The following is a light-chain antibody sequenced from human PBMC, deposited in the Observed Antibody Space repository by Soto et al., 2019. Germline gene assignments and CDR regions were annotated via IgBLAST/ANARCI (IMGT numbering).Light chain of an antibody. CDR3: QQSYNTPPWT. Sequence: DIQMTQSPSSMSASVGDRVHITCRASQSISSYLNWYQQKPGKAPKLLIYAASSLQSGVPSRFSGSGSGTDFTLTISSLQPEDFATYYCQQSYNTPPWTFGQGTKVEIK. CDR2: AAS. CDR1: QSISSY. V-gene: IGKV1-39*01. J-gene: IGKJ1*01.